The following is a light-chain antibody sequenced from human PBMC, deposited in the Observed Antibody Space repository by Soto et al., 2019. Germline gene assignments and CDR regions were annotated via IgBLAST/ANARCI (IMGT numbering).Light chain of an antibody. CDR1: QSVTSN. V-gene: IGKV3-15*01. J-gene: IGKJ4*01. CDR3: QQDKNWPVT. Sequence: IVMTQSPATLSVSPGERVTLSCRASQSVTSNLAWYQHKPGQAPRLLIYGASTVATGIPARFSGSGSGTEFTLTINSLQSEDFAIYYCQQDKNWPVTFGGGNKVEIK. CDR2: GAS.